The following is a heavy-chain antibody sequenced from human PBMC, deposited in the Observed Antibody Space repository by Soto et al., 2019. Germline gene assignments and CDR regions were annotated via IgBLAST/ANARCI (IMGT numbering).Heavy chain of an antibody. D-gene: IGHD1-26*01. CDR3: ARHGVYTGTYYYFDY. V-gene: IGHV4-30-2*01. CDR2: TYHSGNP. CDR1: GDTISTGGYT. J-gene: IGHJ4*02. Sequence: PSETLSLTCDVSGDTISTGGYTWAWIRQPPGKALEWIGHTYHSGNPYYNPSLKSRVIISVDRSKNQFSLKLSSVAAADTAVYYCARHGVYTGTYYYFDYWGQGTLVTVSS.